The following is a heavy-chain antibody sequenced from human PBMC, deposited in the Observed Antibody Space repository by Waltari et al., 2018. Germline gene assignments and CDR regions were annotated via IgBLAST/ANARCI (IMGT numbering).Heavy chain of an antibody. CDR1: GFVFSGSA. Sequence: EVQLVDSGGGLVQPGGSLKLSCATSGFVFSGSAINWVRQSPGGGLEWIGRIRGKSNKYATSYGASVRGRFIISRDDSENMAYLQMTSLTEEDTAVYYCARLYPGYEHGDFWGQGTPVTVSS. CDR3: ARLYPGYEHGDF. J-gene: IGHJ4*02. CDR2: IRGKSNKYAT. D-gene: IGHD3-16*01. V-gene: IGHV3-73*01.